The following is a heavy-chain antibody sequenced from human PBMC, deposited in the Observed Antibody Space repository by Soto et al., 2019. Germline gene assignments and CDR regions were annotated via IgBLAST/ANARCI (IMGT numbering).Heavy chain of an antibody. CDR3: ARDIVGAPYYYYGMDV. V-gene: IGHV3-30-3*01. CDR2: ISYDGSDQ. J-gene: IGHJ6*02. Sequence: QVQLVESGGGVVQPGRSLRLSCAASGFVFSGCAMHWVRQAPGKGLEWVGVISYDGSDQYYADSVKGRFTISRDNSKNTMFLKMNSLRAEDTAVYYCARDIVGAPYYYYGMDVWGQGTTVTVS. CDR1: GFVFSGCA. D-gene: IGHD1-26*01.